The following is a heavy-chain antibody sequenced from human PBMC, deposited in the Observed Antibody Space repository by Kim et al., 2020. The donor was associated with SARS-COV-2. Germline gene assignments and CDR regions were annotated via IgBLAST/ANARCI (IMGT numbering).Heavy chain of an antibody. Sequence: SETLSLTCTVSGGSISSGGYYWSWIRQHPGKGLEWIGYIYYSGSTYYNPSLKSRVTISVDTFKNQFSLKLCSVTAAVTAVYYCARVGSGKWFGELLHIDYWGHGTLVTVSS. CDR3: ARVGSGKWFGELLHIDY. J-gene: IGHJ4*01. D-gene: IGHD3-10*01. CDR1: GGSISSGGYY. V-gene: IGHV4-31*03. CDR2: IYYSGST.